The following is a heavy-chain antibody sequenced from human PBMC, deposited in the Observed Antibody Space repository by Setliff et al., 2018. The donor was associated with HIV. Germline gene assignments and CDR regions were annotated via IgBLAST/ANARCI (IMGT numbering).Heavy chain of an antibody. CDR2: IYLSEST. V-gene: IGHV4-38-2*01. J-gene: IGHJ4*02. D-gene: IGHD3-3*01. Sequence: SETLSLTCAVSGYSISSGYYWGWVRQPPGKGLEWIGSIYLSESTYYNPSLKSRVTISVDTSKNQFSLKLSSVTAADTAVYYCARGRFLEWLLIGFDSWGQGTLVTVSS. CDR3: ARGRFLEWLLIGFDS. CDR1: GYSISSGYY.